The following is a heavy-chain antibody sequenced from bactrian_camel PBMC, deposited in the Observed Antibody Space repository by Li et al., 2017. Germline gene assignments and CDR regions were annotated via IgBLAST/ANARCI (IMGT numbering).Heavy chain of an antibody. Sequence: HVQLVESGGGSAQAGGRLRLSCEASGPSYRRGSMAWFRQAPGKEREVVAAISYDAYRTYFGDSVKGRFTLSQDMAEKVLYLQIDDLKPVDTSMYYCAAAPSCPLDNVQYWGQGTQVTVS. J-gene: IGHJ4*01. CDR3: AAAPSCPLDNVQY. V-gene: IGHV3-3*01. CDR1: GPSYRRGS. CDR2: ISYDAYRT.